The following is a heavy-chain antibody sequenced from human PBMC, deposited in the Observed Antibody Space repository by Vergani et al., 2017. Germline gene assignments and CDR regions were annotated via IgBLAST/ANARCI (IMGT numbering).Heavy chain of an antibody. V-gene: IGHV1-69*13. CDR3: ARPRGYYYESSGYLDY. CDR1: GGTFSSYA. Sequence: QVQLVQSGAEVKKPGSSVKVSCKSSGGTFSSYAISWVRQAAGQGLEWMGRIIPIFGTANYAQKFQGRVTITADESTSTAYMELGSLRSADTAVYYCARPRGYYYESSGYLDYWDQGTLVTVSS. J-gene: IGHJ4*02. D-gene: IGHD3-22*01. CDR2: IIPIFGTA.